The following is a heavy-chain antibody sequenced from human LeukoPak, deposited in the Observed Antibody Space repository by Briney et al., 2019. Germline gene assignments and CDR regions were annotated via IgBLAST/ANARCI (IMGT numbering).Heavy chain of an antibody. J-gene: IGHJ1*01. D-gene: IGHD3-22*01. V-gene: IGHV3-48*04. Sequence: QPGGSLRLSCETSGFIFSNCWMTWVRQAPGKGLEWVSYISSSGSIIYYADSVKGRFTISRDNAKNSMYLQMNSLRAEDTAVYYCARGKYDSSPFLQHWGQGTLVTVSS. CDR3: ARGKYDSSPFLQH. CDR1: GFIFSNCW. CDR2: ISSSGSII.